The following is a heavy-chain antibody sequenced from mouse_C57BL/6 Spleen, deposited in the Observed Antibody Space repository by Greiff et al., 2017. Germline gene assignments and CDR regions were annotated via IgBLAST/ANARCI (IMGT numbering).Heavy chain of an antibody. CDR1: GFTFSSYG. CDR2: ISSGGSYT. CDR3: ARQEGGSFAY. J-gene: IGHJ3*01. V-gene: IGHV5-6*01. D-gene: IGHD3-2*02. Sequence: EVKLMESGGDLVKPGGSLKLSCAASGFTFSSYGMSWVRQTPDKRLEWVATISSGGSYTYYPDSVKGRFTISRDNAKNTLYLQMSSLKSEDTAMYYCARQEGGSFAYWGQGTLVTVSA.